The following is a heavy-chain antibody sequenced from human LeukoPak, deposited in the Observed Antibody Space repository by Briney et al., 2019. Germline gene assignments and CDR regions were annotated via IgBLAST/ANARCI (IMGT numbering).Heavy chain of an antibody. CDR3: ARGSGGIIGTAAVSTSCHYGMDV. J-gene: IGHJ6*02. CDR1: GGSISSSSYY. Sequence: PSETLSLTCTVSGGSISSSSYYWGWIRQPPGKGLEWIGSIYYSGSTYYNPSLKSRVTISVDTSKNQFSLKLSSVTAADTAVYYCARGSGGIIGTAAVSTSCHYGMDVWGQGTTVTVSS. D-gene: IGHD2-2*01. CDR2: IYYSGST. V-gene: IGHV4-39*01.